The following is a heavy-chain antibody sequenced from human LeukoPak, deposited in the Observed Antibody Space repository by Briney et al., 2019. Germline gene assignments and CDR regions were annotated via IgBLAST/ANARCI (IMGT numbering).Heavy chain of an antibody. J-gene: IGHJ6*03. CDR2: IIPIFGIA. V-gene: IGHV1-69*05. CDR1: GGTFSSYA. D-gene: IGHD2-2*01. Sequence: VASVKVSCKASGGTFSSYAISWVRQAPGQGLEWMGGIIPIFGIANYAQKFQGRVTITTDESTSTAYMELSSLRSEDTAVYYCARGPEVPAARVYYYYYVDVWGKGTTVTVSS. CDR3: ARGPEVPAARVYYYYYVDV.